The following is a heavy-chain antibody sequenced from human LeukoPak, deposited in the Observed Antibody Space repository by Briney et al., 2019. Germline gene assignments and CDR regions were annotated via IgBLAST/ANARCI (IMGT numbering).Heavy chain of an antibody. V-gene: IGHV1-2*02. CDR3: ARLYYYGSGSYLPLDY. J-gene: IGHJ4*02. Sequence: GASVKVSCKASGYDFTGSYMHWVRQAPGQGLEWMGWINLNSGDTKYAQKFQGRVSMTRDTSINTAYMELSSLRSDDTAVYYCARLYYYGSGSYLPLDYWGQGTLVTVSS. CDR2: INLNSGDT. D-gene: IGHD3-10*01. CDR1: GYDFTGSY.